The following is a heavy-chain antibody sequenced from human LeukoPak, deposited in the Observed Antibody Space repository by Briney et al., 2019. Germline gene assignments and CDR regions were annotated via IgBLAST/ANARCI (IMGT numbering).Heavy chain of an antibody. J-gene: IGHJ4*02. V-gene: IGHV3-66*01. CDR2: IYSGGST. CDR3: AREGQLGDY. Sequence: GGSLRLSCAASGFTFSGSWMGWVRQAPGKGLEWVSVIYSGGSTYYADSVKGRFTISRDNSKNTLYLQMNSLRAEDTAVYYCAREGQLGDYWGQGTLVTVSS. CDR1: GFTFSGSW. D-gene: IGHD6-6*01.